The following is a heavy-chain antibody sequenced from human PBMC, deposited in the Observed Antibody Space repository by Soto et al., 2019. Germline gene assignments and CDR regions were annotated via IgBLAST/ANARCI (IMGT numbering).Heavy chain of an antibody. V-gene: IGHV3-30*04. CDR2: ISKDGSHK. Sequence: PXGSLRLSCAASGFSFSRYAIHWVRQAPGKGLDWVAVISKDGSHKYYLDSVKGRFTISRDNSKNILYLQMNSLRDEDTAVYYCARSRSGAVADSFDFWGQGTLVTVSS. D-gene: IGHD3-10*01. CDR1: GFSFSRYA. J-gene: IGHJ4*02. CDR3: ARSRSGAVADSFDF.